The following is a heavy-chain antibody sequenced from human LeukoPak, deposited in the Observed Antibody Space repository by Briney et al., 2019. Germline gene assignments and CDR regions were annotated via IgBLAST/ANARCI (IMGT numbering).Heavy chain of an antibody. CDR3: ARGYCSSTSCHPTDY. CDR1: SGSFSGYY. Sequence: SETLSLTCAVYSGSFSGYYWSWIRQPPGKGLEWIGEINHSGSTNYNPSLKSRVTISVDTSKNQFSLKLSSVTAADTAVYNCARGYCSSTSCHPTDYWGQGTLVTVSS. CDR2: INHSGST. J-gene: IGHJ4*02. D-gene: IGHD2-2*01. V-gene: IGHV4-34*01.